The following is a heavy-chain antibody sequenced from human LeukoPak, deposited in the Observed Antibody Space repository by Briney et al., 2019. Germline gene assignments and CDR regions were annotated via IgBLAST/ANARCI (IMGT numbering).Heavy chain of an antibody. Sequence: SETLSLTCAVSGGSFNNHYWSWIRQPPGMGLEWVGYIYFTGTTNYNPSLKSRVTISLDKSKNQFSLKLSSVTATDTAIYYCARGGGSPRNWGQGTLVTVSS. J-gene: IGHJ4*02. CDR1: GGSFNNHY. D-gene: IGHD3-10*01. CDR2: IYFTGTT. CDR3: ARGGGSPRN. V-gene: IGHV4-59*11.